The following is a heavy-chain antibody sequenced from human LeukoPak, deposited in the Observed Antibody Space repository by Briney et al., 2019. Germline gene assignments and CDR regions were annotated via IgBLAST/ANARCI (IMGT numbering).Heavy chain of an antibody. V-gene: IGHV4-39*07. Sequence: SETQSLTCTVSGGSVYTSDYYWGWVRQPPGKGPEWIGDIFYTGKTNYNPSLKSRVSISIDTSKNQFSLKLTSVTAANTAVYYCARVFDSWGQGTLVTVSS. CDR1: GGSVYTSDYY. CDR3: ARVFDS. CDR2: IFYTGKT. J-gene: IGHJ4*02.